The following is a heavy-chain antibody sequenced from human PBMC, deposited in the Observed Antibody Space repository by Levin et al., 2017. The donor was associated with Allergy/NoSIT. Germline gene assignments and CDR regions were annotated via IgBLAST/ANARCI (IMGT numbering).Heavy chain of an antibody. CDR3: ARARGDYDSSGYYYAYYYGMDV. V-gene: IGHV4-59*01. J-gene: IGHJ6*02. CDR2: IYYSGST. Sequence: SETLSLTCTVSGGSISSYYWSWIRQPPGKGLEWIGYIYYSGSTNYNPSLKSRVTISVDTSKNQFSLKLSSVTAADTAVYYCARARGDYDSSGYYYAYYYGMDVWGQGTTVTVSS. CDR1: GGSISSYY. D-gene: IGHD3-22*01.